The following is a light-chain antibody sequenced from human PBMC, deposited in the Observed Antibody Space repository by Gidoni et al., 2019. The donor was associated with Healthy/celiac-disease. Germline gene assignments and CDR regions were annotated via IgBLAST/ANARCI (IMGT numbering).Light chain of an antibody. CDR2: AAS. J-gene: IGKJ3*01. V-gene: IGKV1-39*01. Sequence: DIQMTQSPSSLSASVGDRVTITCRASQSISSYLNWYHQKPGKAPKLLIYAASSLQSGVPSRFSGSGSGTDFTLTISSLQPEDFTTYYCQQSYSTPFTFAPGTKVDI. CDR1: QSISSY. CDR3: QQSYSTPFT.